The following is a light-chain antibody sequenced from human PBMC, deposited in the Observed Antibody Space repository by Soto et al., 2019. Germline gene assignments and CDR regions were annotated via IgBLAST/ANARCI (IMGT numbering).Light chain of an antibody. CDR3: VLYMGSGIWV. CDR1: SGSVSTSYY. J-gene: IGLJ3*02. V-gene: IGLV8-61*01. Sequence: QTVVTQEPSFSVSPGGTVTLTCGLSSGSVSTSYYPSWYQQTPGQAPRTLIYSTNTRSSGVPDRFSGSILGNKAALTITGAQADDEPDYYCVLYMGSGIWVFGGGTKLTVL. CDR2: STN.